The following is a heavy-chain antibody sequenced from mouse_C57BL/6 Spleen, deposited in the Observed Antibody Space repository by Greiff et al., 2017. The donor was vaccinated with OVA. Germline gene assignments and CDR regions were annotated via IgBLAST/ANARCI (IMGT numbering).Heavy chain of an antibody. J-gene: IGHJ4*01. V-gene: IGHV2-3*01. D-gene: IGHD1-1*01. CDR1: GFSLTSYG. Sequence: VQRVESGPGLVAPSQSLSISCTVSGFSLTSYGVSWVRQPPGKGLEWLGVIWGDGSTNYHSALISRLSMSKDNSKSQVFSKLNSLHTDDTATYYCATSYCDGSTRYAMDYWGQGTSVTVSS. CDR3: ATSYCDGSTRYAMDY. CDR2: IWGDGST.